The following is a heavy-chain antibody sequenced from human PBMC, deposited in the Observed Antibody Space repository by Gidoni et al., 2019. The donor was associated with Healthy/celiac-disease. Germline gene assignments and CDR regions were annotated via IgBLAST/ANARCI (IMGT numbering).Heavy chain of an antibody. CDR3: AKGKDIVVVVAATPFDY. V-gene: IGHV3-30*18. CDR1: GFTFISYG. J-gene: IGHJ4*02. Sequence: QVQLVESGGGVVQPGRSLRLSCSASGFTFISYGMHWVRPAPGQGLEWVAVISYDGSNKYYADSVKGRFTISRDNSKNTLYLQMNSLRAEDTAVYYCAKGKDIVVVVAATPFDYWGQGTLVTVSS. CDR2: ISYDGSNK. D-gene: IGHD2-15*01.